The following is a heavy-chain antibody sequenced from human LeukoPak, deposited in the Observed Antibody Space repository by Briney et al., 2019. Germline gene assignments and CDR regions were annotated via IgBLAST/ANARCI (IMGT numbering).Heavy chain of an antibody. Sequence: ASVKVSCKASGYTFTGYYMHWVRQAPGQGLEWMGWINPNSGGTNYAQKFQGRVTMTRDTSISTAYMELSRLRSDDTAVYYCAREVAVAGTPADYWGQGTLVTVSS. V-gene: IGHV1-2*02. D-gene: IGHD6-19*01. CDR1: GYTFTGYY. CDR3: AREVAVAGTPADY. CDR2: INPNSGGT. J-gene: IGHJ4*02.